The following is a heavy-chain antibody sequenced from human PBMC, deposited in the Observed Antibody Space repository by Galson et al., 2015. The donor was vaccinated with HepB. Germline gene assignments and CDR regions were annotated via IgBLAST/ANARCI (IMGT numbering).Heavy chain of an antibody. CDR2: TYYRSKWYN. CDR1: GDSVSSNIDS. CDR3: ARTVGGTSWFGVDY. Sequence: CAISGDSVSSNIDSWHWIRQSPSRGLEWLGRTYYRSKWYNEYAASVKSRITINPDTSRNQFSLNLRSVTPEDSAIYYCARTVGGTSWFGVDYWGQGTLVTVPS. J-gene: IGHJ4*02. V-gene: IGHV6-1*01. D-gene: IGHD3-10*01.